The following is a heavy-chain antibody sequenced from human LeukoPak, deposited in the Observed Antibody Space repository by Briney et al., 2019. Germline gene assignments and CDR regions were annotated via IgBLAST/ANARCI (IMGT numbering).Heavy chain of an antibody. D-gene: IGHD1-7*01. V-gene: IGHV4-59*01. CDR3: ARERTNYGGIDY. CDR2: IYYSGSV. Sequence: SETLSLTCTVSGGSINGYYWSWVRQPPGKGLEWIGYIYYSGSVKYNSSLKSRVTISVDTSKNQFSLKLNSVTAADTAVYYCARERTNYGGIDYWGQGTLVTVSS. CDR1: GGSINGYY. J-gene: IGHJ4*02.